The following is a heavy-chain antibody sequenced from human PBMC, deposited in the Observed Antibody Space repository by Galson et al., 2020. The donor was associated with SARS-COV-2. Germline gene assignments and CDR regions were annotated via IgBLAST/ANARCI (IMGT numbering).Heavy chain of an antibody. D-gene: IGHD4-17*01. Sequence: SATLSLTSAVSGTSITSGSYSCTWTRQPPGTGLECIRSNSHKGGTYYNPSLKSRVTISGDRSKNQFSLRLSSVTAADPAVYYCARLHYGEYAPEAFDIWGPGTRVTVAS. CDR1: GTSITSGSYS. CDR2: NSHKGGT. V-gene: IGHV4-30-2*01. CDR3: ARLHYGEYAPEAFDI. J-gene: IGHJ3*02.